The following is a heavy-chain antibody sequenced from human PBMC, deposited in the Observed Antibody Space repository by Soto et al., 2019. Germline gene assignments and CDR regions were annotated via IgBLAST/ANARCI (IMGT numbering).Heavy chain of an antibody. CDR1: GFTFSSYS. V-gene: IGHV3-48*01. Sequence: EVQLVESGGGLVQPGGSLRLSCAASGFTFSSYSMNWVRQAPGKGLEWVSYISSSSSTIYYADSVKGRFTISRDNAKNSLYPQMNSLRAEDTAVYYCARVNYDSSGYRDAFDIWGQGTMFTVSS. D-gene: IGHD3-22*01. CDR3: ARVNYDSSGYRDAFDI. J-gene: IGHJ3*02. CDR2: ISSSSSTI.